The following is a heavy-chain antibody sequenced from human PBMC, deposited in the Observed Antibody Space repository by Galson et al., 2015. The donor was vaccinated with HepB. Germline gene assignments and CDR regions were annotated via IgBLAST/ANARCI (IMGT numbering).Heavy chain of an antibody. D-gene: IGHD6-19*01. CDR1: GYTFTSYG. Sequence: SVKVSCKASGYTFTSYGISWVRQAPGQGLEWMGWISAYNGNANYAQKLQGRVTMTTDTSTSTAYMELRSLRSDDTAVYYCARDVEVAVAGTGDYWGQGTLVTVSS. CDR3: ARDVEVAVAGTGDY. J-gene: IGHJ4*02. CDR2: ISAYNGNA. V-gene: IGHV1-18*04.